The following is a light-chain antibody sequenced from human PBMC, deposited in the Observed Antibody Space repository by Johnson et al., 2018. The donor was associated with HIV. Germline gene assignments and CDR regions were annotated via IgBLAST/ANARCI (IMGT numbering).Light chain of an antibody. CDR2: DNN. CDR3: GTWDSSLSAGGV. J-gene: IGLJ1*01. CDR1: SSNIGNNY. V-gene: IGLV1-51*01. Sequence: SVLTQPPSVSAAPGQKVTISCSGSSSNIGNNYVSWYQQLPGTAPKLLIYDNNKRPSGIPDRFSGSKSGPSATLDITGLQTGDEADYYCGTWDSSLSAGGVFGTGTKVTVL.